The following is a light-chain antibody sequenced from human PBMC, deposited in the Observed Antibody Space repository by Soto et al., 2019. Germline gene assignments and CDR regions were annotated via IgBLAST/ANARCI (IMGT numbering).Light chain of an antibody. V-gene: IGKV3-20*01. CDR1: QSISCNY. CDR2: GAS. J-gene: IGKJ5*01. Sequence: EIVLTQSPGPLSLSPGEGASLSCRAGQSISCNYLAWYQHRPGQAPRLLMYGASSMATGIPDRFSGSGSGTDFTLTISRLEPEDFAVYYCQQYGSSPPITFGQGTRLEI. CDR3: QQYGSSPPIT.